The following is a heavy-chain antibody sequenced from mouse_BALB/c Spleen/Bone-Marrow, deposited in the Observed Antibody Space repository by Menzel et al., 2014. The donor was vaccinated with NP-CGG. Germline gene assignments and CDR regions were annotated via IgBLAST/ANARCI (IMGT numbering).Heavy chain of an antibody. CDR1: GFTFSDFY. J-gene: IGHJ3*01. Sequence: EVQRVESGGGLVQPGDSLRLSCATSGFTFSDFYMEWVRQPPGKRLEWIAASRNKAKHYTTEYSASVKGRFIVSRDTSQSILYLQMNALRAEDTAIYYCARDVEYGNYFVYWGQGTLVTVSA. CDR2: SRNKAKHYTT. V-gene: IGHV7-1*02. D-gene: IGHD2-10*02. CDR3: ARDVEYGNYFVY.